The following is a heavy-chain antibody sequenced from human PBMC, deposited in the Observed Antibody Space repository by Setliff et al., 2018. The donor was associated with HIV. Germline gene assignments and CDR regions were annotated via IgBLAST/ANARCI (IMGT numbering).Heavy chain of an antibody. CDR3: TPRGGY. CDR2: IRSKADGGTA. D-gene: IGHD3-10*01. Sequence: GGSLRLSCAASGFIFNKAWMSWVRQAPGKGLEWVARIRSKADGGTADYIAPVQGRFIMSRDDTKNMVYLQMNSLKSEDTAVYYCTPRGGYWGQGSLVTVSS. CDR1: GFIFNKAW. J-gene: IGHJ4*02. V-gene: IGHV3-15*01.